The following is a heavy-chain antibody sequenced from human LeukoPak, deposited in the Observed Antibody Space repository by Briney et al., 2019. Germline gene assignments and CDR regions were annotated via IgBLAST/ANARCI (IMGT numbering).Heavy chain of an antibody. V-gene: IGHV4-38-2*02. D-gene: IGHD3-3*01. CDR1: NYSISSDYY. Sequence: SETLSLTCIVSNYSISSDYYWGWIRQPPGKGLEWIGSIHHSGRTYYNPSLKSRVTISVDTSKNHFSLKLNSVTAADTAVYYCARDHLANLASRLFDPWGQGTLVTVSS. CDR3: ARDHLANLASRLFDP. J-gene: IGHJ5*02. CDR2: IHHSGRT.